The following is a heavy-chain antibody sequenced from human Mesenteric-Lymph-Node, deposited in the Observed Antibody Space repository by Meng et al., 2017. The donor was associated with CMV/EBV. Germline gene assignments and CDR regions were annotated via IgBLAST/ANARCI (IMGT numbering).Heavy chain of an antibody. D-gene: IGHD1-7*01. Sequence: GGSLRLSCAASEFTFSSYSMNWVRQAPGKGLEWVSSISSSSSYIYYADSVKGRFTISRDNAKNSLYLQMNSLRAEDTAVYYCAGGYNWNSYYYYYGMDVWGQGTTVTVSS. CDR1: EFTFSSYS. CDR2: ISSSSSYI. CDR3: AGGYNWNSYYYYYGMDV. J-gene: IGHJ6*02. V-gene: IGHV3-21*01.